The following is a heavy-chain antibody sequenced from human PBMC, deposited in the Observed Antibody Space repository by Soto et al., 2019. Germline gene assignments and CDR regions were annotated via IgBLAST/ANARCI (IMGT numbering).Heavy chain of an antibody. D-gene: IGHD2-2*01. CDR3: ARHVPTAGYYYGMDV. J-gene: IGHJ6*02. CDR1: EGTFSSYA. CDR2: IIPIFGTA. V-gene: IGHV1-69*12. Sequence: QVQLVQSGAEVKKPGSSVKVSCKASEGTFSSYAISWVRQAPGQGLEWMGGIIPIFGTANYAQKFQGRVTITADESTSTAYMELSSLRSEDTAVYFCARHVPTAGYYYGMDVWGQGTTVTVSS.